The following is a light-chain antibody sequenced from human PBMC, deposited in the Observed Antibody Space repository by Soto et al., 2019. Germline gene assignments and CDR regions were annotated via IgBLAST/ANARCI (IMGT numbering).Light chain of an antibody. CDR2: GAS. Sequence: EIVLTQSPGTLSLSPGERATLSCRASQSVSSSYLAWYQQKPGQAPRPLIYGASSRAIGIPDRFSGSGSGTDFTLTISRLEPEDFAVYYCQQYGSSPWTVGQGTEVEIK. J-gene: IGKJ1*01. CDR1: QSVSSSY. CDR3: QQYGSSPWT. V-gene: IGKV3-20*01.